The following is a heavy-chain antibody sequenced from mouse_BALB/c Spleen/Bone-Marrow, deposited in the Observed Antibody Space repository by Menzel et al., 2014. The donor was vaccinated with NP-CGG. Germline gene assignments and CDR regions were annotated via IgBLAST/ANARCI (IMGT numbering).Heavy chain of an antibody. CDR2: ISSGSSTI. V-gene: IGHV5-17*02. CDR1: GFTFSGFG. J-gene: IGHJ2*01. Sequence: EVNLVESGGGLVQPGGSRKLSCAASGFTFSGFGMHWVRQAPEKGLEWVAYISSGSSTIFYADRVKGRFTISRDNPKNTLFLQMTSLRSEDTAMYYCTRGGNWEDFDYWGQGTTLTVSS. D-gene: IGHD4-1*01. CDR3: TRGGNWEDFDY.